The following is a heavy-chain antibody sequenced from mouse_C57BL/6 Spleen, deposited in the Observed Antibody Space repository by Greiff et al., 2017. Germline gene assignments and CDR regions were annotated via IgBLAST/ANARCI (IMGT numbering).Heavy chain of an antibody. CDR2: IRFKSDNYAT. CDR3: AGGYLLDYAMDY. V-gene: IGHV6-3*01. J-gene: IGHJ4*01. D-gene: IGHD2-3*01. Sequence: VQLKESGGGLVQPGGSMKLSCVASGFTFSNYWMNWVRQSPEKGLEWVAQIRFKSDNYATASAESVKGRFTISRDDSKSSVYLQMNNLSAADTAIYYCAGGYLLDYAMDYWGQGTSVTVSS. CDR1: GFTFSNYW.